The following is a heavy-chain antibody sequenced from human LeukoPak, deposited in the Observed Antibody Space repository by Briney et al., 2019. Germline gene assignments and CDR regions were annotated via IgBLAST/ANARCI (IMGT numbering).Heavy chain of an antibody. D-gene: IGHD2-8*02. J-gene: IGHJ6*02. CDR1: GFTVSSNY. Sequence: GGSLRLSCAASGFTVSSNYMSWVRQARGKGLEWVSVMYSGGSTYYADSVKRRFTISTHNSKNTLYLQMNSLRAEDTAVYYCARHWSGYYYGMDVWGQGTTVTVSS. CDR2: MYSGGST. CDR3: ARHWSGYYYGMDV. V-gene: IGHV3-53*04.